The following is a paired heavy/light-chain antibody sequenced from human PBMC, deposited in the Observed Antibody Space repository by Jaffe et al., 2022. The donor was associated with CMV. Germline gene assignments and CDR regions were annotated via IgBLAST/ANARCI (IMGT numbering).Heavy chain of an antibody. CDR3: VRACGRPSCQDGYQFYMDV. V-gene: IGHV3-72*01. D-gene: IGHD6-25*01. CDR1: GFSFSDHY. J-gene: IGHJ6*03. CDR2: IRNEANSYTT. Sequence: EVQLVESGGGLVQPGGSLRLSCAPSGFSFSDHYMDWVRQAPGKGLEWIVRIRNEANSYTTEFAASVKGRFTISRDDSQNSMYLQMNSLRVEDTAVYYCVRACGRPSCQDGYQFYMDVWGKGATVTVSS.
Light chain of an antibody. V-gene: IGKV1-17*03. CDR1: QGISNY. J-gene: IGKJ4*01. Sequence: DIQMTQSPSAMSASVGDRVTITCRASQGISNYLTWFQQKPGKVPKRLIYRISNLQSGVPSRFSGSGSGTEFTLTISSLQPEDFATYYCLQHSTYPLTFGGGTKVEIK. CDR2: RIS. CDR3: LQHSTYPLT.